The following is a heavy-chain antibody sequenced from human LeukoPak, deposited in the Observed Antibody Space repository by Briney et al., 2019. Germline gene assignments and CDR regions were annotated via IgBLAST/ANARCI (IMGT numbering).Heavy chain of an antibody. CDR1: GGSISSYY. D-gene: IGHD4-17*01. CDR3: ARGSTVSKINFDY. V-gene: IGHV4-59*12. CDR2: IYYSGST. J-gene: IGHJ4*02. Sequence: SETLSLTCTVSGGSISSYYWSWIRQPPGKGLEWIGYIYYSGSTNYNPSLKSRVTISVDTSKNQFSLKLSSVTAADTAVYYCARGSTVSKINFDYWGQGTLVTVSS.